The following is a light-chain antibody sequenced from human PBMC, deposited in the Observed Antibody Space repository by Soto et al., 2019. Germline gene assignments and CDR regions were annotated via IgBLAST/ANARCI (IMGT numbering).Light chain of an antibody. V-gene: IGKV1-6*01. CDR3: LQESNYPLT. Sequence: IQMTQSPSSLSASVGDRVTITCRASQGVRDDVGWYQQKPGKAPKLLIYSASTLQSGVPSRFSGSGSGTYFTLTISGLHPEDFATYYCLQESNYPLTFGGGTKVEIK. CDR1: QGVRDD. J-gene: IGKJ4*01. CDR2: SAS.